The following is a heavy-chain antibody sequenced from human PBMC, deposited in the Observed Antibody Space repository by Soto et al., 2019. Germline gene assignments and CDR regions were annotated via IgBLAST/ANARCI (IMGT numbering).Heavy chain of an antibody. V-gene: IGHV3-30*18. CDR2: ISYDGSNK. J-gene: IGHJ4*02. CDR3: AKDLRMETAATPNADLDY. Sequence: QVQLVESGGGVVQPGRSLRLSCAASGFTFSRYGMYWVRQAPGKGLEWVAVISYDGSNKYYGDSVKCRFTVSRDTSKNTVYLQMNRLRAEDTAVYYCAKDLRMETAATPNADLDYWGQGTLVTVSS. CDR1: GFTFSRYG. D-gene: IGHD6-25*01.